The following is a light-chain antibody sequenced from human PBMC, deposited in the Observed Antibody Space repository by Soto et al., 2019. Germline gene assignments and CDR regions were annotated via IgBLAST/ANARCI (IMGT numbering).Light chain of an antibody. CDR2: DVN. Sequence: QSVLTQPASVSGSPGQSIAISCTGTSSDVGAYDYVSWYQQHAGKAPKLMIYDVNNRPSGVSNRFSGSKSGNTASLTISGLQAEDEADYYCGSYTISSTPLYVFGTGTKDTVL. CDR1: SSDVGAYDY. J-gene: IGLJ1*01. V-gene: IGLV2-14*01. CDR3: GSYTISSTPLYV.